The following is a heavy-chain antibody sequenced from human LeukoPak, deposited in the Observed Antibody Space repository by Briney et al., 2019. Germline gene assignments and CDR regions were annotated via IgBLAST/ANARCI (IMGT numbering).Heavy chain of an antibody. Sequence: ASVKVSCKASGYTFTSYGISWVRQAPGQGLEWMGWISAYNGNTNYAQKLQGRVTMTTDTSTSTAYMELRSLRSDDTAVYYCASDPQGAVAPYYFDYWGQGTLVTVSS. CDR1: GYTFTSYG. CDR3: ASDPQGAVAPYYFDY. CDR2: ISAYNGNT. J-gene: IGHJ4*02. V-gene: IGHV1-18*01. D-gene: IGHD6-19*01.